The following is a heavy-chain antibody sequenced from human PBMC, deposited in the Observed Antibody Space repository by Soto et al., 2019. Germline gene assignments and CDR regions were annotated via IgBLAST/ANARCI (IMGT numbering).Heavy chain of an antibody. CDR1: GFTFRSYA. CDR3: AKGDSSSPRPRVFDS. D-gene: IGHD6-6*01. CDR2: ISTSGGST. J-gene: IGHJ4*02. V-gene: IGHV3-23*01. Sequence: GGSLRLSCAASGFTFRSYAMSWVRQAPGKGLEWVSSISTSGGSTYYADSVKGRCTISRDNSKNTLYLEMNSLRAEDTAVYYCAKGDSSSPRPRVFDSWGQGTLVTVSS.